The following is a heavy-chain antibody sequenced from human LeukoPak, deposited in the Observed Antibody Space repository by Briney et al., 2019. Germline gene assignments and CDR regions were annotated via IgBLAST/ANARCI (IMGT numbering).Heavy chain of an antibody. CDR3: ANLRGNNWYIEY. V-gene: IGHV3-30*18. J-gene: IGHJ4*02. D-gene: IGHD1-1*01. Sequence: TGGSLRLSCAASGFTFRNYGMHWVRQAPGKGLECVAVVSYDGKNTYYVDSVKGRFTVSRDNSKNTLYLQMNSLRVEDTAVYYCANLRGNNWYIEYWGQGTLVTVSS. CDR1: GFTFRNYG. CDR2: VSYDGKNT.